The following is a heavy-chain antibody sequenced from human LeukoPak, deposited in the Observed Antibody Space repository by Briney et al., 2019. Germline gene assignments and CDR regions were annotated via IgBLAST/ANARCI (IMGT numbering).Heavy chain of an antibody. D-gene: IGHD3-10*01. CDR3: AKDLLRIYWRTFDS. V-gene: IGHV3-30*02. J-gene: IGHJ4*02. CDR1: GFTFSSYA. CDR2: IRYDGSNK. Sequence: GGSLRLSCAASGFTFSSYAMSWVRQAPGKGLEWVAFIRYDGSNKYYADSVKGRFTISRDNSKNTLYLQMNSLRAEDTAVYYCAKDLLRIYWRTFDSWGQGALVIVSS.